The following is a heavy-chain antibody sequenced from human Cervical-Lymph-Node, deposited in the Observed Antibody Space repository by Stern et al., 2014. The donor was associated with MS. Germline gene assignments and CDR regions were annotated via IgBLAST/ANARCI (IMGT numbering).Heavy chain of an antibody. CDR3: ARQTTAWASDV. CDR2: IYPGDSEP. J-gene: IGHJ4*02. CDR1: GFKFSIYW. Sequence: EMQLVESGAELIRPGESLKISCKGSGFKFSIYWIAWVRQMPGKGLEWMGIIYPGDSEPRYRPSFQGQVTMSADKSTSTAYLQWSALNASDTAMYFCARQTTAWASDVWGQGTLVTVSS. D-gene: IGHD1-14*01. V-gene: IGHV5-51*01.